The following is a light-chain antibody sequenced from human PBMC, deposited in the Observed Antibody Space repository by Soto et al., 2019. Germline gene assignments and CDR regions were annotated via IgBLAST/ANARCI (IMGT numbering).Light chain of an antibody. CDR3: QSYDRSLNVYV. V-gene: IGLV1-40*01. Sequence: QSVLTQPPSVSGAPGQRVTISCTGSSSNIGSNYDVHWYQQLPGTAPKLLIYGNSNRPSGVPDRFSCSKSGTSASLAITGLQAEDEADYYCQSYDRSLNVYVFGTGTKLTVL. J-gene: IGLJ1*01. CDR1: SSNIGSNYD. CDR2: GNS.